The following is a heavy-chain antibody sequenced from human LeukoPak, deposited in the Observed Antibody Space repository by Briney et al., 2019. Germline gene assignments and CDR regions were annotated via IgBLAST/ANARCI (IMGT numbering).Heavy chain of an antibody. V-gene: IGHV4-4*07. Sequence: SETLSLTCTVSGGSISSYYWSWIRQPAGKGLEWIGRIYTSGSTNYNPSLKSRVTMSVDTSKNQSSLKLSSVTAADTAVYYCARGPAAAGTLDYWGQGTLVTVSS. CDR2: IYTSGST. CDR1: GGSISSYY. D-gene: IGHD6-13*01. CDR3: ARGPAAAGTLDY. J-gene: IGHJ4*02.